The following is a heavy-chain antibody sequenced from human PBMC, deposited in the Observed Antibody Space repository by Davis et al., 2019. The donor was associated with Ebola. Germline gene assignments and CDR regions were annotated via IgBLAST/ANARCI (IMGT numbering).Heavy chain of an antibody. Sequence: PGGSLRLSCAASGFTVSSNYMSWVRQAPGKGLEWVSVIYSGGSTYYADSVKGRFTISRDNSKNTLYLQMNSLRAEDTAVYYCARDLTFMTTVTFPFDYWGQGTLVTVSS. V-gene: IGHV3-53*01. J-gene: IGHJ4*02. D-gene: IGHD4-17*01. CDR1: GFTVSSNY. CDR3: ARDLTFMTTVTFPFDY. CDR2: IYSGGST.